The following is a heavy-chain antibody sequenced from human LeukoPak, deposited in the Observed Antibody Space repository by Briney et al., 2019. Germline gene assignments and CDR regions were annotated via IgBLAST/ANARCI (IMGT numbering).Heavy chain of an antibody. CDR3: ARGGYDILTGYPKGSDY. CDR2: IYYSGST. J-gene: IGHJ4*02. V-gene: IGHV4-31*03. D-gene: IGHD3-9*01. Sequence: SETLSLTCTVSGGSISSGGYYWSWIRQHPGKGLEWIGYIYYSGSTYYNPSLKSRVTISVDKSKNQFSLKLSSVTAADTAVYYCARGGYDILTGYPKGSDYWGQGTLVTVSS. CDR1: GGSISSGGYY.